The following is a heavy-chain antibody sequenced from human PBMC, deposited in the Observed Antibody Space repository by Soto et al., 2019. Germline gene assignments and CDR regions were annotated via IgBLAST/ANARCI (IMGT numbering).Heavy chain of an antibody. J-gene: IGHJ4*02. CDR1: GFTVSSYA. Sequence: QVQLVESGGGVVQPGRSLRLSCAASGFTVSSYAMHWVRQAPGKGLEWVAVISYDGSNKYYADSVKGRFTISRDNSKNTLYLQMNSLRAEDTDVYYCARDREGGWLVISDDFDYWGQGTLVTVSS. CDR3: ARDREGGWLVISDDFDY. D-gene: IGHD6-19*01. CDR2: ISYDGSNK. V-gene: IGHV3-30-3*01.